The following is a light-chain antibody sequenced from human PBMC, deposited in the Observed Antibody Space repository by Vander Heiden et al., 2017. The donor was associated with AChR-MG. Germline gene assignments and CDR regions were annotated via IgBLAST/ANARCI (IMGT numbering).Light chain of an antibody. CDR2: SNN. CDR1: SSNIGSNT. CDR3: AAWDDSLNGYVV. Sequence: QSVLTQPPSASGTPGQTVTIPCSGSSSNIGSNTVNWYQQLPGTAPKLLIYSNNQRPSGVPDRFSGSKSGTSASLAISGLQSEDEADYYCAAWDDSLNGYVVFGGGTKLTVL. V-gene: IGLV1-44*01. J-gene: IGLJ2*01.